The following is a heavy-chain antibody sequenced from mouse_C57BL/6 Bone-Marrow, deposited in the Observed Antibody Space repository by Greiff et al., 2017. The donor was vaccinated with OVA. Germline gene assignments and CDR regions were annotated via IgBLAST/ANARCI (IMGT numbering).Heavy chain of an antibody. Sequence: EVKLMESGGDLVKPGGSLKLSCAASGFTFSSYGMSWVRQTPDKRLEWVATISSGGSYTYYPDRVKGRFTISRDNAKNTLYLPMSSLKSEDTARYYCARHGDYGSFFDYWGQGTTLTVSS. CDR2: ISSGGSYT. CDR3: ARHGDYGSFFDY. V-gene: IGHV5-6*01. D-gene: IGHD1-1*01. J-gene: IGHJ2*01. CDR1: GFTFSSYG.